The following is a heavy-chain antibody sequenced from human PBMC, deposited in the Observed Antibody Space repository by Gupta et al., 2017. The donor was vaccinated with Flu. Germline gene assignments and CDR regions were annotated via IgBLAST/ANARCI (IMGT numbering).Heavy chain of an antibody. Sequence: QVQLQESGPGLVKPSETLSLTCTVSGGSISSYYWSWIRQPPGKGLEWIEYIYYSGSTNYNPSLKSRVTISVDTSKNQFSLKLSSVTAADTAVYYCARDRKGSDYYYHYMDVWGKGTTVTVSS. CDR2: IYYSGST. V-gene: IGHV4-59*01. CDR3: ARDRKGSDYYYHYMDV. CDR1: GGSISSYY. J-gene: IGHJ6*03.